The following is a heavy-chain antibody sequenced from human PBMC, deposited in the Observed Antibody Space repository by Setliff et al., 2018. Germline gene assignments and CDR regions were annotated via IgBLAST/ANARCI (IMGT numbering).Heavy chain of an antibody. CDR2: LKSDGSST. D-gene: IGHD1-26*01. CDR3: ARGRGSGAYYLFDN. CDR1: GFTISDYW. J-gene: IGHJ4*02. V-gene: IGHV3-74*01. Sequence: GGSLRLSCAVSGFTISDYWMHWVRQAPGKGLVWVSRLKSDGSSTLYADSVKGRFTISKDNAKNTLYLQMNSLRAEDTAVYYCARGRGSGAYYLFDNWGQGTLVTVSS.